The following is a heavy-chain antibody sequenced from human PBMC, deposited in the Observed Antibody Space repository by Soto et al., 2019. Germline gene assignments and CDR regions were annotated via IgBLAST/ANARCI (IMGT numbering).Heavy chain of an antibody. CDR1: GYTFTSYY. D-gene: IGHD2-21*02. J-gene: IGHJ6*02. CDR3: ERDIKREHIVVVPALYGMDV. Sequence: ASVKVSCKASGYTFTSYYMHWVRQAPGQGLEWMGIINPSGGSTSYAQKFQGRVTMTRDTPTSTVYMELSSLRSEDTAVYYCERDIKREHIVVVPALYGMDVWGQGTTVTLS. CDR2: INPSGGST. V-gene: IGHV1-46*01.